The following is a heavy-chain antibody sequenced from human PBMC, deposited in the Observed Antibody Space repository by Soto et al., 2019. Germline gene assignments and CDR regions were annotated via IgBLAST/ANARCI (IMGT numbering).Heavy chain of an antibody. CDR3: AKALLYDFWSGYYAAHDAFDI. V-gene: IGHV3-23*01. D-gene: IGHD3-3*01. J-gene: IGHJ3*02. Sequence: GSLRLSCAASGFTFSSYAMSWVRQAPGKGLEWVSAISGSGGSTYYADSVKGRLTISRDNSKNTLYLQMNSLRAEDTAVYYCAKALLYDFWSGYYAAHDAFDIWGQGTMVTVS. CDR1: GFTFSSYA. CDR2: ISGSGGST.